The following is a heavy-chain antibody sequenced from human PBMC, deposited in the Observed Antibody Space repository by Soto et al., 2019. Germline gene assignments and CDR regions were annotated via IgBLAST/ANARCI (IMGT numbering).Heavy chain of an antibody. J-gene: IGHJ3*02. V-gene: IGHV1-18*01. CDR2: ISAYNGNT. Sequence: ASVKFSCKASGYTFTSYGISWVRQAPVQGLEWMGWISAYNGNTNYAQKLQGRVTMTTDTSTSTAYMELRSLRSDDTAVHYCARVGRITIFGVVPGADIWGQGTMVTVSS. CDR3: ARVGRITIFGVVPGADI. D-gene: IGHD3-3*01. CDR1: GYTFTSYG.